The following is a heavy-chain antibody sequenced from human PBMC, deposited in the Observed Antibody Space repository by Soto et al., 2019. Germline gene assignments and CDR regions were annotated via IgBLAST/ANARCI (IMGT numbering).Heavy chain of an antibody. D-gene: IGHD4-17*01. CDR3: AKDKRAYGSTGDYFDY. CDR1: GFTFSSYA. CDR2: ISGSGGST. Sequence: GGSLRLSCAASGFTFSSYAMSWVRQAPGKGLEWVSAISGSGGSTYYADSVKGRFTISRDNSKNTLYLQMNSLGAEYRAVYYCAKDKRAYGSTGDYFDYWGQGTLVTVSS. J-gene: IGHJ4*02. V-gene: IGHV3-23*01.